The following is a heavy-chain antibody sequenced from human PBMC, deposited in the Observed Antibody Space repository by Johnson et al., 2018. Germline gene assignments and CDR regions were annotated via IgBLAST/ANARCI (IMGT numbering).Heavy chain of an antibody. D-gene: IGHD6-19*01. Sequence: QVQLVESGAEVKKPGSSVKVSCKASGGTFSSYAISWVRQAPGQGLEWMGGIIPIFGTANYAQKFQGRGPITADESTRTAYMELRSLVSEDTAVDYCARGGVEKGIAVAGYYYGMDVWGQGTTVTVSS. CDR2: IIPIFGTA. CDR1: GGTFSSYA. J-gene: IGHJ6*02. CDR3: ARGGVEKGIAVAGYYYGMDV. V-gene: IGHV1-69*12.